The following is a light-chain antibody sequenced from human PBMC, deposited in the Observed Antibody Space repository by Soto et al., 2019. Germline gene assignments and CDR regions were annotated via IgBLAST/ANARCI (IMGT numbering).Light chain of an antibody. CDR3: QQSYSTPPWT. CDR2: AAS. CDR1: QSIGKY. J-gene: IGKJ1*01. V-gene: IGKV1-39*01. Sequence: DIQMTQSPSSLSASVGDRVTITCRASQSIGKYVNWYQQRPGKAPNLLIYAASTLRSGVPSRFSGSGSGTDFTLTISGLQPEDFATYYCQQSYSTPPWTFDQGTKVEIK.